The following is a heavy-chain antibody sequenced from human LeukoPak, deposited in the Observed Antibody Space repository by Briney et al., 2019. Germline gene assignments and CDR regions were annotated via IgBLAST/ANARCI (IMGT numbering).Heavy chain of an antibody. CDR1: GGSISSGSYY. D-gene: IGHD3-22*01. Sequence: SGTLSLTCTVSGGSISSGSYYWSWIRQPAGKGLEWIGRIYTSGSTNYNPSLKSRVTISVDTSKNQFSLKVSSVTAADTAVYYCARAEGGYYDSSGDYWFDPWGQGTLVTVSS. V-gene: IGHV4-61*02. J-gene: IGHJ5*02. CDR2: IYTSGST. CDR3: ARAEGGYYDSSGDYWFDP.